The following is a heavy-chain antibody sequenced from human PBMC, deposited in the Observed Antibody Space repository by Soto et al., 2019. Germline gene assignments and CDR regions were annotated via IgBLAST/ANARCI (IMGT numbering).Heavy chain of an antibody. CDR3: ARESRTPGPHWFDP. CDR1: GDSVSSNSAA. D-gene: IGHD1-7*01. CDR2: TYYRSKWYN. V-gene: IGHV6-1*01. J-gene: IGHJ5*02. Sequence: SPTLSLTCAISGDSVSSNSAAWNWIRPSPSRGLEWLGRTYYRSKWYNDYAVSVKSRITINPDTSKNQFSLQLNSVTPEDTAVYYCARESRTPGPHWFDPWGQGTLVTVSS.